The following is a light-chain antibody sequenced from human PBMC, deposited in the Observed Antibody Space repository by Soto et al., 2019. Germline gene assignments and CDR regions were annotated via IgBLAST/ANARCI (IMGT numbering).Light chain of an antibody. V-gene: IGKV3-11*01. J-gene: IGKJ2*01. CDR2: DAS. Sequence: EIVLTQSPATLSLSPGERATLSCRASQSVSSYLAWYQQKPGQAPRLLIYDASNRATGIPARFSGSGSGTDFTLTISSLEPEDFAVYYFQQRSNWPPYTFGQGNKLEIK. CDR3: QQRSNWPPYT. CDR1: QSVSSY.